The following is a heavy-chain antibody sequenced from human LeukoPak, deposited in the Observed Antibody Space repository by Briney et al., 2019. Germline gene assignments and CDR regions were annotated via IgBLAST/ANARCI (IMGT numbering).Heavy chain of an antibody. D-gene: IGHD3-3*01. V-gene: IGHV3-30*01. CDR3: ARDYDFWSDYNSLDH. J-gene: IGHJ4*02. Sequence: SVKGRFTISRDNSKNTLYLQMNSLRSDDTAVYYCARDYDFWSDYNSLDHWGQGTLVTVSS.